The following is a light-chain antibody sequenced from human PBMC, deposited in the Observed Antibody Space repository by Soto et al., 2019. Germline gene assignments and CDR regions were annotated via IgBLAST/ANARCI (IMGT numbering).Light chain of an antibody. CDR2: DTS. CDR3: QPYNSWSLT. V-gene: IGKV3-15*01. Sequence: VMTQSPATLSVSPGKGATLSCRASQGIGDTLAWYQHKPGHTPRLLIYDTSSRASGVPTRFSGSRSGAEFTLTINSLQHEDFAVYYCQPYNSWSLTFGGGTKVDIK. CDR1: QGIGDT. J-gene: IGKJ4*01.